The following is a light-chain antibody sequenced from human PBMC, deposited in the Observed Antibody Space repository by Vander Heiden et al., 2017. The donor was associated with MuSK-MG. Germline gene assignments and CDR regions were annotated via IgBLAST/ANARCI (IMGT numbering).Light chain of an antibody. J-gene: IGKJ3*01. Sequence: DIQMTQSPSSLSASVGDRVTITCRASQSISSYLNWYQQKPGKAPKLLIYAASSLPIGVPSRFSGSGYGTDVTLTISSRQPEDFAAYYCQHSDSNPMLTFGHGTKVDIK. CDR2: AAS. CDR1: QSISSY. CDR3: QHSDSNPMLT. V-gene: IGKV1-39*01.